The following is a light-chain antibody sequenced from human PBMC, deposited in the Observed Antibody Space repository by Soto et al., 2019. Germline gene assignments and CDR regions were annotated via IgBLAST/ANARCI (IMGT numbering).Light chain of an antibody. CDR2: SIS. J-gene: IGLJ3*02. Sequence: QAVVPQEPSLTVSPGGTVTLTCASTTGAVTSGYYPNWFQQKPGQAPRALIYSISNKHSWTPARFSGSLLGGKAALTLSGVQPEDEAEYYCLLYYGGAQVFGGGTKLTVL. CDR3: LLYYGGAQV. V-gene: IGLV7-43*01. CDR1: TGAVTSGYY.